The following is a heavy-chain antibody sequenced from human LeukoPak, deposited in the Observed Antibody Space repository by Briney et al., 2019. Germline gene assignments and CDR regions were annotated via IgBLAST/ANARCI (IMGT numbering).Heavy chain of an antibody. CDR2: ISGSGGTT. J-gene: IGHJ4*02. V-gene: IGHV3-23*01. Sequence: GGSLRLSCAASGFTFSTYAMTWVRQAPGKGLEWVSSISGSGGTTYYADSVKGRFAISRDNSKNTLSLQMNSLRAEDTAVYYCATTVGYCSSTSCSRFRYFDYWAREPWSPSPQ. CDR1: GFTFSTYA. CDR3: ATTVGYCSSTSCSRFRYFDY. D-gene: IGHD2-2*01.